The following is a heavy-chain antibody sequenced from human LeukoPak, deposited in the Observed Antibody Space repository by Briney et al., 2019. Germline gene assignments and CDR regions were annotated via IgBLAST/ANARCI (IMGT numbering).Heavy chain of an antibody. J-gene: IGHJ4*02. CDR2: IYSGGST. V-gene: IGHV3-53*01. Sequence: PGGSLRLSCAASGFTVSSNYMSWVRQAPGKGLEWVSVIYSGGSTYYADSVKGRFTISRDNSKNTLYLQVNSLRAEDTAVYYCARDHYGDYVDYWGQGTLVTVSS. CDR1: GFTVSSNY. CDR3: ARDHYGDYVDY. D-gene: IGHD4-17*01.